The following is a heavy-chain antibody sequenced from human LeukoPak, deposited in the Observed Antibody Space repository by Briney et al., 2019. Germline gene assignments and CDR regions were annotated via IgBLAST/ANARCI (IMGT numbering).Heavy chain of an antibody. CDR2: IDHSGST. CDR3: ARVVAHSSGYFDY. Sequence: PSETLSLTCAGSGGSISSGGCSWSWIRQPPVKSLEWIGCIDHSGSTYDNPALKRPDTISVDRPKNQFSLKLRSVPAADTAVYYCARVVAHSSGYFDYWGQGTLVTVSS. CDR1: GGSISSGGCS. J-gene: IGHJ4*02. V-gene: IGHV4-30-2*01. D-gene: IGHD3-22*01.